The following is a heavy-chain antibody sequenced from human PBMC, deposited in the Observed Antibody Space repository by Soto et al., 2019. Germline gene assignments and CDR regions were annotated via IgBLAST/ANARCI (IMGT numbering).Heavy chain of an antibody. V-gene: IGHV3-30*18. CDR1: GFIFSTYG. J-gene: IGHJ5*02. Sequence: QVQLVESGGGVVQPGRSLRLSCAASGFIFSTYGMHWVRQAPGKGLEWLSVISYDGNNKYYADSVKGRFTISRDNSNNTLWLQMDSLRTEDTAVYYCAKDLLLTTITTVGAWGQGTLVTVSS. D-gene: IGHD4-17*01. CDR2: ISYDGNNK. CDR3: AKDLLLTTITTVGA.